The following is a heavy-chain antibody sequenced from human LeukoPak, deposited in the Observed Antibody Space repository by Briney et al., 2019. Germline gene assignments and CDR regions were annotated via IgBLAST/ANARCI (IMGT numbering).Heavy chain of an antibody. CDR1: GGSFSGYY. J-gene: IGHJ4*02. V-gene: IGHV4-34*01. CDR2: INHSGST. D-gene: IGHD5-24*01. Sequence: PSETLSLTCAVYGGSFSGYYWSWIRQPPGKGLEWIGEINHSGSTNYNPSLKSRVTISVDTSKNQFSLKLTSVTAADTAVYYCARAVGTDGYNLWVYWGQGTLVTVSS. CDR3: ARAVGTDGYNLWVY.